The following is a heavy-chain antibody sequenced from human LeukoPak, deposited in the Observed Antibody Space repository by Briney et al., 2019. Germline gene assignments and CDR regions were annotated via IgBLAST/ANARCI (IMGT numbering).Heavy chain of an antibody. V-gene: IGHV4-59*11. Sequence: SETLSLTCAVSGDSFSSHYWTWIRQPPGRGLEWIGYISYIGTTNYNPSLKSRVTISIDTSKNQLSLKLSSVTTADTAVYYCARDLVTVTKGFDIWGLGTMVSISS. CDR1: GDSFSSHY. J-gene: IGHJ3*02. D-gene: IGHD4-17*01. CDR3: ARDLVTVTKGFDI. CDR2: ISYIGTT.